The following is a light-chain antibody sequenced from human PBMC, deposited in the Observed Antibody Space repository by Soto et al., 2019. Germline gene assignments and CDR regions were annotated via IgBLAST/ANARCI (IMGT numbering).Light chain of an antibody. CDR3: QQSFITPPLT. V-gene: IGKV1-39*01. Sequence: DIQMTQSPSSLSASIGDRITITCRASQSISTYLNWYQQKPGKAPNLLIYGASTLQSGVPSRFSGRGSATDFTLTISSLQPEDLATYYCQQSFITPPLTFGGGTKVDIK. J-gene: IGKJ4*01. CDR1: QSISTY. CDR2: GAS.